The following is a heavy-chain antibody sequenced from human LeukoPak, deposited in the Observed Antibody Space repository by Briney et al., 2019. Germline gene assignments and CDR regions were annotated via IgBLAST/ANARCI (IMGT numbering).Heavy chain of an antibody. CDR2: ICHSGST. CDR1: GYSISSGYC. D-gene: IGHD3-22*01. J-gene: IGHJ5*02. Sequence: SETLSLTCTVSGYSISSGYCWGWIRQPPGKGLEWIGSICHSGSTYYNPSLKSRVTISVDTSKNQFSLKLSSVTAADTAVYYCARAPPAHYYDSSGPRQGFDPSGQGTLVTVFS. V-gene: IGHV4-38-2*02. CDR3: ARAPPAHYYDSSGPRQGFDP.